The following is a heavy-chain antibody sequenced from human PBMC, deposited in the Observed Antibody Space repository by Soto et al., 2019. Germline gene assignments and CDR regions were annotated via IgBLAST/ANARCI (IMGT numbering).Heavy chain of an antibody. J-gene: IGHJ4*02. CDR2: ISAYNGNT. Sequence: GASVKVSCKASGYTFTSYGISWVRQAPGQGLEWMGWISAYNGNTNYAQKLQGRVTMTTDTSTSTAYMELRSLRSDDTAVYYCARVESRWIQLWLRVDYWGQGTLVTVSS. D-gene: IGHD5-18*01. CDR1: GYTFTSYG. CDR3: ARVESRWIQLWLRVDY. V-gene: IGHV1-18*01.